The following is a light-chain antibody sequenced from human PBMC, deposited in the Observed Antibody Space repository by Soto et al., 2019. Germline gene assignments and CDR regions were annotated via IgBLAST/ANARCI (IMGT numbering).Light chain of an antibody. J-gene: IGKJ4*01. V-gene: IGKV3-20*01. CDR2: GAS. Sequence: EIVLTQSPSTLSLSPGERATLSCRASQSVYSSYLAWYQQKPGQAPRLLISGASSRATGIPDRFSGSGSGTDFTLTISRLESEDFAVYYCQQYGTSPLTFGGGTKVAIK. CDR1: QSVYSSY. CDR3: QQYGTSPLT.